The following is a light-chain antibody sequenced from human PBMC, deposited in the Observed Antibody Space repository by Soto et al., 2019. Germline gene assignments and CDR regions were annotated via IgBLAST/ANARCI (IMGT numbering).Light chain of an antibody. CDR3: QQYGSSPIT. J-gene: IGKJ5*01. Sequence: EIVMTQSPATLSVSPGERATLSCRASQSVSSNLAWYQQKPGQAPRLLIYGASTRATGIPARFRGSGSGTEFTLTISRLEPEDFAVYYCQQYGSSPITFGQGTRLEIK. V-gene: IGKV3-15*01. CDR2: GAS. CDR1: QSVSSN.